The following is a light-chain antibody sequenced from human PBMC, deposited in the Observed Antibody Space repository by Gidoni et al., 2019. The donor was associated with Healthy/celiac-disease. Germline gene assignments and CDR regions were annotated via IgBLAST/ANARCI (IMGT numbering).Light chain of an antibody. J-gene: IGKJ2*01. CDR2: DAS. CDR3: QQCSNWPPYRYT. Sequence: IVLTQSQATRSLSPGQRATLSCRAFQSFSSYLAWYQQKPGQAPRPLIYDASNRATGIPARCSCSGSGTDFTLTISSLEPEDFAVYYCQQCSNWPPYRYTFGQGTKLEIK. CDR1: QSFSSY. V-gene: IGKV3-11*01.